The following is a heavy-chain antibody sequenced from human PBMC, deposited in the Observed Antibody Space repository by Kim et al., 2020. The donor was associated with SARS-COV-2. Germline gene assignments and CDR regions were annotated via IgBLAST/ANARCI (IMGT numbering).Heavy chain of an antibody. D-gene: IGHD2-21*02. CDR2: IIPILGIA. V-gene: IGHV1-69*02. CDR1: GGTFSSYT. Sequence: SVKVSCKASGGTFSSYTISWVRQAPGQGLEWMGRIIPILGIANYAQKFQGRVTITADKSTSTAYMELSSLRSEDTAVYYCASAYCGGDCYSRDYYYYYGMDVWGQGTTVTVSS. CDR3: ASAYCGGDCYSRDYYYYYGMDV. J-gene: IGHJ6*02.